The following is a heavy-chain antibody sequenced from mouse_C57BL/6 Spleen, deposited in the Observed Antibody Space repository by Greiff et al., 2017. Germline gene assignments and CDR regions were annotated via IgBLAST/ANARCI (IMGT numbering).Heavy chain of an antibody. CDR3: TGDYGRFDD. D-gene: IGHD2-4*01. V-gene: IGHV6-3*01. J-gene: IGHJ2*01. CDR1: GFTFSNYW. Sequence: DVMLVESGGGLVQPGGSMKLSCVASGFTFSNYWMNWVRQSPEKGLEWVAQIRLKSDNYATHYAESVKGRFIISRDDSKSSVYLQMNNLRAEDTGIDYCTGDYGRFDDWGQGTTLTVSS. CDR2: IRLKSDNYAT.